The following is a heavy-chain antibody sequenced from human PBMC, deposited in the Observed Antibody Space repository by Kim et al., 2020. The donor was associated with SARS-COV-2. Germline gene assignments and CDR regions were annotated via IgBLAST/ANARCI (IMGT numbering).Heavy chain of an antibody. Sequence: ASVKVSCKASGYTFTSYGISWVRQAPGQGLEWMGWISAYNGNTNYAQKLQGRVTMTTDTSTSTAYMELRSLRSDDTAVYYCARDHSLARYYYGMDVWGQGTTVTVSS. J-gene: IGHJ6*02. CDR3: ARDHSLARYYYGMDV. D-gene: IGHD1-26*01. CDR1: GYTFTSYG. V-gene: IGHV1-18*01. CDR2: ISAYNGNT.